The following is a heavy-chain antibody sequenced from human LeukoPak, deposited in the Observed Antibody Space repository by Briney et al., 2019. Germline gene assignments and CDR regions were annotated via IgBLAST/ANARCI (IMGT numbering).Heavy chain of an antibody. Sequence: GGFLLLCCAAAGFIFSNCAMSWVRQAPRTGLEGGSGRGDSGDSIYYEDSVRGRFTISRDNSNKMLRLQMNRMRDEAAAIYYCARVMDDYNALPPLFQQWGGRRLVTVSS. D-gene: IGHD5-24*01. V-gene: IGHV3-23*02. CDR3: ARVMDDYNALPPLFQQ. CDR2: RGDSGDSI. J-gene: IGHJ1*01. CDR1: GFIFSNCA.